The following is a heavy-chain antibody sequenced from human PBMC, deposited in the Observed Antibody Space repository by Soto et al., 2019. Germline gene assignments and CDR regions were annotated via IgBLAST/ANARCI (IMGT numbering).Heavy chain of an antibody. CDR2: ISAYNGNT. V-gene: IGHV1-18*01. CDR3: ARGGRTNYYYGFDV. Sequence: GASVKVSCKASGYTFSNYGITWVRQAPGQGLEWMGWISAYNGNTNYAQKVQARVTMTTDTSTSTAYMELRRLRSDDSAVYYCARGGRTNYYYGFDVWGQGTTVTVSS. CDR1: GYTFSNYG. J-gene: IGHJ6*02. D-gene: IGHD2-15*01.